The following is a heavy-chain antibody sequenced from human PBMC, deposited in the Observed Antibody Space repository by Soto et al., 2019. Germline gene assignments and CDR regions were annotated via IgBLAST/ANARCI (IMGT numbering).Heavy chain of an antibody. CDR2: LYPSGGT. D-gene: IGHD6-19*01. V-gene: IGHV4-4*02. J-gene: IGHJ4*02. CDR3: ARGLKRTGYSSGPRDY. CDR1: GVSISRSNW. Sequence: PSETLSLTCSVSGVSISRSNWWTWVRQAPGKGLEWIGELYPSGGTTYNPSLQNRVTISVDSSKNHFSLTLSSVTAADTAVYYCARGLKRTGYSSGPRDYWGQGTLVTVSS.